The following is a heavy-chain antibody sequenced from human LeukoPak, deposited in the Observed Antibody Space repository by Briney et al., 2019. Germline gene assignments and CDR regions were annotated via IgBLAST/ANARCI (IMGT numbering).Heavy chain of an antibody. CDR3: ARKGPFSGYFDY. J-gene: IGHJ4*02. Sequence: SETLSLTCTVSGGSISSYYWSWIRQPPGKGLEWIGYIYYSGSTNYNPSLKSRVTISVDTSKNQFSLKLSSVTAADTAVYYCARKGPFSGYFDYWGQGTLVTVSS. V-gene: IGHV4-59*08. D-gene: IGHD2/OR15-2a*01. CDR2: IYYSGST. CDR1: GGSISSYY.